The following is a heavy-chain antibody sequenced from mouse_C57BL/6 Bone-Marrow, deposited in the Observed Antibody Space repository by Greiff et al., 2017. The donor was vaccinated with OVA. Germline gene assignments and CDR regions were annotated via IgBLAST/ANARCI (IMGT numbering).Heavy chain of an antibody. CDR2: ISSGGSYT. J-gene: IGHJ3*01. Sequence: DVQLVESGGDLVKPGGSLKLSCAASGFTFSSYGMSWVRQTPDKRLEWVATISSGGSYTYYPDSVKGRFTISRDNAKNTLYLQMSSLKSEDTAMYYCGWDRFAYWGQGTLVTVSA. D-gene: IGHD3-3*01. CDR1: GFTFSSYG. CDR3: GWDRFAY. V-gene: IGHV5-6*01.